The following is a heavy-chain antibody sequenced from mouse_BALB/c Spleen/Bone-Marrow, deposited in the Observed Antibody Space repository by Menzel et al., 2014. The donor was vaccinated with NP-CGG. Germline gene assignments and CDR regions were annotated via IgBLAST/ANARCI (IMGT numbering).Heavy chain of an antibody. CDR2: IYPGSGST. V-gene: IGHV1-77*01. J-gene: IGHJ1*01. Sequence: VKLMESGPDLVKPGASVKMSCKASGYTFTDYVISWVKQRTGQGLEWIGEIYPGSGSTYYNEKFKGKATLTADKSSNTAYMQLSSLTSEDSAVYFCARYYDYDWYFDFWGAGTTVTVSS. CDR3: ARYYDYDWYFDF. CDR1: GYTFTDYV. D-gene: IGHD2-4*01.